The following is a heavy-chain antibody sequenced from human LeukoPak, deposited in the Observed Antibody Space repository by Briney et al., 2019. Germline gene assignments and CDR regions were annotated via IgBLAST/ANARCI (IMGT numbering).Heavy chain of an antibody. V-gene: IGHV4-39*07. D-gene: IGHD7-27*01. CDR2: IYYSGST. CDR3: AREENWGFPGFDI. Sequence: SSETLSLTCTVSGGSISSSSYYWGWIRQPPGKGLEWIGSIYYSGSTYYNPSLKSRVTISVDTSKNQFSLKLSSVTAADTAVYYCAREENWGFPGFDIWGQGTMVTVSS. CDR1: GGSISSSSYY. J-gene: IGHJ3*02.